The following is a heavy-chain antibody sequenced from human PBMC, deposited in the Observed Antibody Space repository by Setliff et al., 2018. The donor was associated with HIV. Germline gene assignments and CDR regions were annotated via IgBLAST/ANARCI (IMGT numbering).Heavy chain of an antibody. J-gene: IGHJ6*02. CDR3: ARAPPTHNHYYYYYYGMDV. CDR1: GGTFSNYA. Sequence: SVKVSCKASGGTFSNYALSWVRQAPGQGLEWMGGIIPMLSIANYAQKFQDRLTITADESTSTAYMELRSLRSDDTAVYYCARAPPTHNHYYYYYYGMDVWGQGTTVTVSS. V-gene: IGHV1-69*10. D-gene: IGHD1-1*01. CDR2: IIPMLSIA.